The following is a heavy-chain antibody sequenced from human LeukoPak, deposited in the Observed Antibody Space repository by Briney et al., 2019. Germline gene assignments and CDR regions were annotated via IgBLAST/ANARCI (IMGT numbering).Heavy chain of an antibody. D-gene: IGHD1-1*01. Sequence: GGSLRLSCAASGFIFSGYWMTWVRQAPGKGLEWVATIKHDGSEKFYVDSVKGRFTISRDNAKNSLYLQMSSLRAEDTAFYYCAKVDVHHYYYGMDVWGQGTTVTVSS. CDR2: IKHDGSEK. CDR3: AKVDVHHYYYGMDV. V-gene: IGHV3-7*01. CDR1: GFIFSGYW. J-gene: IGHJ6*02.